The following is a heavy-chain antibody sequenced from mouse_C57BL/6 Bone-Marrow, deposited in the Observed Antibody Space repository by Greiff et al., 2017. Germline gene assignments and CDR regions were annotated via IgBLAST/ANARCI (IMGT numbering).Heavy chain of an antibody. CDR2: IIPSNGGT. J-gene: IGHJ3*01. CDR1: GYTFTSYW. Sequence: VKLQQPGTGLVKPWASVTLSCTASGYTFTSYWMHWVKQRPGQGLEWIGNIIPSNGGTNYNEKFKSKATLTVDKSTSTAYMQLSSQTSEDYAVYYCASLAYYSNTGFAYWGKGTLVTVSA. V-gene: IGHV1-53*01. D-gene: IGHD2-5*01. CDR3: ASLAYYSNTGFAY.